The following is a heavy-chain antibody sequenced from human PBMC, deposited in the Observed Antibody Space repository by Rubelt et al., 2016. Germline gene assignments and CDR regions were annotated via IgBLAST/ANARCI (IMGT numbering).Heavy chain of an antibody. Sequence: AASGFTFSSYGMHWVRQAPGRGLEWVSYISVSGTDRYYAASVRGRFTVSRDNSKNTLYLQMNSLGAEDTGVYYCARAAGHCSSNRCYPVYGMDVWGQGTTVTVSS. CDR2: ISVSGTDR. J-gene: IGHJ6*02. CDR3: ARAAGHCSSNRCYPVYGMDV. V-gene: IGHV3-21*01. CDR1: GFTFSSYG. D-gene: IGHD2-2*01.